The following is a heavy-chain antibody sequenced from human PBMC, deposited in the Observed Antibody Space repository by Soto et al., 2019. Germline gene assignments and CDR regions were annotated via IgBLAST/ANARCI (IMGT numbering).Heavy chain of an antibody. D-gene: IGHD3-22*01. CDR1: GYSFTSYW. CDR3: ARQGYYDSGGYFPFDY. Sequence: GESLKISFKGSGYSFTSYWIAWVRQMPGKGLEWMGIIYPGDSDTRHSPAFQGQVTFSVDKSTSTAHLQWSSLKASDTAMYYCARQGYYDSGGYFPFDYWGQGTQVTVSS. J-gene: IGHJ4*02. CDR2: IYPGDSDT. V-gene: IGHV5-51*01.